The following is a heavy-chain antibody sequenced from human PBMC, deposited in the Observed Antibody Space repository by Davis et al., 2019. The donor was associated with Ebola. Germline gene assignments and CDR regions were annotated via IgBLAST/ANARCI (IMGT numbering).Heavy chain of an antibody. Sequence: GGSLRLSCAASGFTFDGSTMFWVRQAPGKGLEWVSLISWDGDDIYYADSVKGRFTISRDNTKNSLSLQMHSLRVEDSGLYYCVKGPSHFYFGMDVWGRGTTVTVSS. CDR1: GFTFDGST. CDR3: VKGPSHFYFGMDV. J-gene: IGHJ6*02. V-gene: IGHV3-43*01. CDR2: ISWDGDDI.